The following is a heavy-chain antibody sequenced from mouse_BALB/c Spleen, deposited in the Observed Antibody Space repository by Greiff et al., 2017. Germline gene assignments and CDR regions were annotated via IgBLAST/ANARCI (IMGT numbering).Heavy chain of an antibody. J-gene: IGHJ4*01. CDR2: ISDGGSYT. Sequence: EVQLVESGGGLVKPGGSLKLSCAASGFTFTDYYMYWVRQTPEKRLEWVATISDGGSYTYYPDSVKGRFTIPRDNAKNNLYLQMSSLKSEDTAMYYCARGRGYDKEDYAMDYWGQGTSVTVSS. V-gene: IGHV5-4*02. D-gene: IGHD2-2*01. CDR3: ARGRGYDKEDYAMDY. CDR1: GFTFTDYY.